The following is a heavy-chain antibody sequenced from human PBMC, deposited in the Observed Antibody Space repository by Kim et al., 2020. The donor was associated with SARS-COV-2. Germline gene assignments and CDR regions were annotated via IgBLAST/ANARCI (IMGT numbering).Heavy chain of an antibody. CDR3: ARHRGGEAYNPSDY. Sequence: SETLSLTCTFSGGSISSYSWGWIRQPPGKGQEWIGSINYSGYSFYNPSLKSRVTMSIDTSREQFSLKLSSVTAADTAVYYCARHRGGEAYNPSDYWGQGTLVTVSS. CDR1: GGSISSYS. J-gene: IGHJ4*02. D-gene: IGHD1-1*01. V-gene: IGHV4-39*01. CDR2: INYSGYS.